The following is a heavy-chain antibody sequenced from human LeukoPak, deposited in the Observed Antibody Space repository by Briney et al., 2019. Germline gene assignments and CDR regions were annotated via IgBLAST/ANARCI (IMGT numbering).Heavy chain of an antibody. D-gene: IGHD3-10*01. J-gene: IGHJ4*02. CDR1: GYTFTSYG. CDR2: ITAYNRNT. CDR3: ARATMVQGVITPPFDY. Sequence: GASAKVSCKASGYTFTSYGISWVRQAPGQGLEGMGWITAYNRNTTYAQKPQGRVTMTTHTSTSTAYMELRSLRSDDTAVYYCARATMVQGVITPPFDYWGQGTLVTVSS. V-gene: IGHV1-18*01.